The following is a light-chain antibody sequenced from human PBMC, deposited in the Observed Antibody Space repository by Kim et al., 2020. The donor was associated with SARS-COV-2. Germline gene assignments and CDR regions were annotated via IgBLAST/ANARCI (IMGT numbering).Light chain of an antibody. J-gene: IGLJ2*01. Sequence: QLVLTQSPSASASLGASVKLTCTLSSGHSCYAIAWHQQQPEKGPRYLMKLNSDGSHSKGDGIPDRFSGSSSGAERYLTISSLQSEDEADYYCQTWGTVVFGGGTQLTVL. CDR1: SGHSCYA. V-gene: IGLV4-69*01. CDR2: LNSDGSH. CDR3: QTWGTVV.